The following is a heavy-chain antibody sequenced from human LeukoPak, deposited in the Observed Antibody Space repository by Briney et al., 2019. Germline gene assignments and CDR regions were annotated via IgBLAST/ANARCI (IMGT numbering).Heavy chain of an antibody. CDR3: ASHYYDSSGYVYWFDP. D-gene: IGHD3-22*01. Sequence: SETLSLTCTVSGGSISSSSYYWGWIRQPPGKGLKWIGSIYYSGSTYYNPSLKSRVTISVDTSKNQFSLKLTSVTAADTAVYYCASHYYDSSGYVYWFDPWGQGTLVTVSS. J-gene: IGHJ5*02. V-gene: IGHV4-39*07. CDR2: IYYSGST. CDR1: GGSISSSSYY.